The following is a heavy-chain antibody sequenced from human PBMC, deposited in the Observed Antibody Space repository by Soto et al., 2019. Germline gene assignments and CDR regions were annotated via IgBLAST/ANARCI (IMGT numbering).Heavy chain of an antibody. J-gene: IGHJ3*02. V-gene: IGHV3-74*01. CDR1: GFTFGRHW. CDR2: VNPGATIP. CDR3: ARPMGAAYSAFDI. Sequence: EVQLVESGGGLVQPGGSLRLSCAASGFTFGRHWLHWIRQTPGEGLVSISRVNPGATIPAYAGYVRGRFTMSRDNAKSTVYLEMHSLTAEDTGVYYWARPMGAAYSAFDIWGQGTKVTVSS. D-gene: IGHD2-21*01.